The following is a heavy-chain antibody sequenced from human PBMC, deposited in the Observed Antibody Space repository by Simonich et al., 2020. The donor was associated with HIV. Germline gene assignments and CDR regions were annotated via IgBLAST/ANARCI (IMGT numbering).Heavy chain of an antibody. D-gene: IGHD3-10*01. CDR3: ATSSGGNEY. CDR1: GGSFSGYH. J-gene: IGHJ4*02. Sequence: QVQLQQWGLGLLKPSETLSLTCAVYGGSFSGYHRSWIRQPPGKGLAWIGEINPIGSANDNPSLTMRVTISLHTSKKQFSLKVNSVTAADTAVYYCATSSGGNEYWGQGTLVTVSS. CDR2: INPIGSA. V-gene: IGHV4-34*01.